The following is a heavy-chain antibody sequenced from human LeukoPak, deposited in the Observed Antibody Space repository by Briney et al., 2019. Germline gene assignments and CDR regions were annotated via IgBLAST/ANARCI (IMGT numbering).Heavy chain of an antibody. Sequence: PGGSLRLSCVASGFTFSDYWMSWVRQAPGKGLEWVSDIKEDGSVKYYVDSVKGRFTISRDNAKNSLYLQMNSLRVEDTAVYYCVCHVVLSVGYHYGLGVWGQGTTVTVSS. CDR3: VCHVVLSVGYHYGLGV. CDR2: IKEDGSVK. J-gene: IGHJ6*01. CDR1: GFTFSDYW. D-gene: IGHD2-21*01. V-gene: IGHV3-7*02.